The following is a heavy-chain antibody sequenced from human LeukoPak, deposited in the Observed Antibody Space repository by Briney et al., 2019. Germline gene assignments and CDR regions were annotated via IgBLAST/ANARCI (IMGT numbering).Heavy chain of an antibody. J-gene: IGHJ4*02. Sequence: GASVKVSCKASGYTFTGYYMHWVRQAPGQGLEWMGWINPNSGGTNYAQKLQGRVTMTTDTSTSTAYMELRSLRSDDTAVYYCARGTGYSGYDYQDYWGQGTLVTVSS. CDR2: INPNSGGT. V-gene: IGHV1-2*02. D-gene: IGHD5-12*01. CDR1: GYTFTGYY. CDR3: ARGTGYSGYDYQDY.